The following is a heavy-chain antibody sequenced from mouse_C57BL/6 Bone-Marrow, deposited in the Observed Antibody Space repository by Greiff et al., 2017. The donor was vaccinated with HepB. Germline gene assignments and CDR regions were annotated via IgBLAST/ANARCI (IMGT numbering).Heavy chain of an antibody. CDR2: IYPGDGDT. V-gene: IGHV1-80*01. CDR3: ARSRGLRRGFAY. CDR1: GYAFSSYW. D-gene: IGHD2-2*01. Sequence: QVQLKESGAELVKPGASVKISCKASGYAFSSYWMNWVKQRPGKGLEWIGQIYPGDGDTNYNGKFKGKATLTADKSSSTAYMQLSSLTSEDSAVYFCARSRGLRRGFAYWGQGTLVTVSA. J-gene: IGHJ3*01.